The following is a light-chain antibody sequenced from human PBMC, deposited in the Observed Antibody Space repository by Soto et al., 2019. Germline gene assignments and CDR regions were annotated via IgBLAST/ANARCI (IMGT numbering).Light chain of an antibody. Sequence: QPVLTQPPSASGTPGQRVTISCSGSSSNIGSNYVYWYQQPPGTAPKLLIYRNNQRPSGVPDRFSGSKSGTSASLAISGLRSEDEADYYCAAWDDSLSGVVFGGWTKLTVL. CDR1: SSNIGSNY. CDR3: AAWDDSLSGVV. V-gene: IGLV1-47*01. J-gene: IGLJ2*01. CDR2: RNN.